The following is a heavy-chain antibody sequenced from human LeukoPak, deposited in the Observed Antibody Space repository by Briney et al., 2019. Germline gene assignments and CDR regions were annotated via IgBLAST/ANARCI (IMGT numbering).Heavy chain of an antibody. CDR2: IYYSGST. Sequence: SETLSLTCIVSVATISSSSYHWGWIRQPPGKGLEWIGNIYYSGSTYINPSLKSRVTISVDTSKNHFSLNLSSVTAADTAVYYCASVRRGFGESSKYYSYYMDVWGNGTTVTVSS. CDR1: VATISSSSYH. CDR3: ASVRRGFGESSKYYSYYMDV. J-gene: IGHJ6*03. V-gene: IGHV4-39*01. D-gene: IGHD3-10*01.